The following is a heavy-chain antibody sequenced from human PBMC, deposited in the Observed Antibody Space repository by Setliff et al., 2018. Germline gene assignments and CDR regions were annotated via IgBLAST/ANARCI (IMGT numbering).Heavy chain of an antibody. J-gene: IGHJ4*02. CDR2: INPHGSEK. CDR1: GLSYTNDW. V-gene: IGHV3-7*01. CDR3: FGAGTCSY. D-gene: IGHD3-10*01. Sequence: GGSLRLSCTASGLSYTNDWVSWVRQAPGKGLEWLASINPHGSEKYYADSVKGRFTTSRDNAKNSLSLQTNNLRTEDTAVYYCFGAGTCSYWGQGTLVTVSS.